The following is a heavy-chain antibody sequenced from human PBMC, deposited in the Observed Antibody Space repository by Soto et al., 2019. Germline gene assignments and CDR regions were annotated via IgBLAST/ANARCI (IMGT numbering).Heavy chain of an antibody. Sequence: ASVKVSCKASGYTFTSYYMHWVRQAPGQGLEWMGIINPSGGSTSYAQKFQGRVTMTRDTSTSTVYMELSSLRSEDTAVYYCAREENNGSGSYYLRYYYYGMDVWGQGTTVTVSS. V-gene: IGHV1-46*01. CDR1: GYTFTSYY. J-gene: IGHJ6*02. CDR2: INPSGGST. CDR3: AREENNGSGSYYLRYYYYGMDV. D-gene: IGHD3-10*01.